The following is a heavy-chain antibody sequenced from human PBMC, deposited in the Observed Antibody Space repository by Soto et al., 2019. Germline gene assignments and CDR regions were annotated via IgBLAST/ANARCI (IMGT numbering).Heavy chain of an antibody. D-gene: IGHD6-19*01. Sequence: KPSETLSLTCTVSDGSISSYYWSWIRQPPGKGLEWIGYIYYSGSTNYNPSLKSRVTISVDTSKNQFSLKLSSVTAADTAVYYCARPGSSGWMGAFDIWGQGTMVTVSS. CDR2: IYYSGST. CDR1: DGSISSYY. J-gene: IGHJ3*02. V-gene: IGHV4-59*08. CDR3: ARPGSSGWMGAFDI.